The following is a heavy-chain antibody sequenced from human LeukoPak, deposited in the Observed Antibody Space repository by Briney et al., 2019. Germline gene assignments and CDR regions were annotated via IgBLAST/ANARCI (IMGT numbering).Heavy chain of an antibody. V-gene: IGHV4-59*01. CDR2: LYYSGST. CDR1: GGPFSSYY. CDR3: AGEVGSSWSARYYYSIDV. Sequence: PSETVYLTCTVSGGPFSSYYWSWVRQPPGKGLEWIGYLYYSGSTNYNPSVNGRVTISVATSKTPSSLKLSSVTAADTALYYCAGEVGSSWSARYYYSIDVWGKGTTVTVSS. J-gene: IGHJ6*03. D-gene: IGHD6-13*01.